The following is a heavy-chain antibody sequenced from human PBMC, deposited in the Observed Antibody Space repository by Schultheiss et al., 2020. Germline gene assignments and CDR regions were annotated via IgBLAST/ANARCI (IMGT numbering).Heavy chain of an antibody. V-gene: IGHV3-7*04. CDR2: MNQDGSEK. D-gene: IGHD2-2*01. CDR1: GFTLSDYA. CDR3: ARSLVVPAAMLYYYYYYGMDV. J-gene: IGHJ6*02. Sequence: GGSLRLSCVASGFTLSDYAMSWVRQTPGKGLEWVASMNQDGSEKHYVESVKGRFTISRDNAKNSLYLQMNSLRAEDTAVYYCARSLVVPAAMLYYYYYYGMDVWGQGTTVTVSS.